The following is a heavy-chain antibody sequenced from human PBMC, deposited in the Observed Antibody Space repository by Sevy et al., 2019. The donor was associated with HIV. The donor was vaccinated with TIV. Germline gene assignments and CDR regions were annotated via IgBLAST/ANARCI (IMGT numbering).Heavy chain of an antibody. CDR2: MYHSGST. J-gene: IGHJ5*02. CDR1: GDSITRYF. V-gene: IGHV4-59*01. D-gene: IGHD3-3*01. Sequence: SETLSLTCTVSGDSITRYFWSWIRQPPGKGLEWIGYMYHSGSTNYNPSLKRRVSLSIDTSKNEFSLTLSSVTAADTAVYYCARDYRTDFLSGYSNYFDPWGPGILVTVSS. CDR3: ARDYRTDFLSGYSNYFDP.